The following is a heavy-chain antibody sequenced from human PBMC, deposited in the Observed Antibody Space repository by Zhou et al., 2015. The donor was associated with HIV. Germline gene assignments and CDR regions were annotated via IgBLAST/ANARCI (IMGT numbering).Heavy chain of an antibody. D-gene: IGHD3-3*01. CDR3: ARDSSLLDPEIGWAIDP. J-gene: IGHJ5*02. Sequence: QVQLVQSGAEVKKPGSSVKVSCKASGGTFSSYAISWVRQAPGQGLEWMGGIIPIFGTANYAQKFQGRVTITADESTSTAYMELSSLRSEDTAVYYCARDSSLLDPEIGWAIDPWGQGTLVTVSS. CDR1: GGTFSSYA. V-gene: IGHV1-69*01. CDR2: IIPIFGTA.